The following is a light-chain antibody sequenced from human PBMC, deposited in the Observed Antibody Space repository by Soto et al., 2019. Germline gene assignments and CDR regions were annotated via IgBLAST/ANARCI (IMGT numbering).Light chain of an antibody. CDR3: QQSYSTPT. J-gene: IGKJ1*01. CDR2: AAS. V-gene: IGKV1-39*01. Sequence: IQMTQSPSSLSASVGDRVTITCRSSQSIISYLNWYQPRPGKDPKLLIYAASSLQSGVPSRFSGSGSGTDFTLTISSLQPEDFATYYCQQSYSTPTFGQGTKVDIK. CDR1: QSIISY.